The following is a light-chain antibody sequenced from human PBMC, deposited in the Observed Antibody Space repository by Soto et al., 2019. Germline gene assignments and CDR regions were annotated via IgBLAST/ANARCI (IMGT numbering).Light chain of an antibody. CDR3: QTWDTGIQV. J-gene: IGLJ2*01. CDR1: SGHSNYA. Sequence: QLVLTQSPSASASLGASVKLTCTLSSGHSNYAIAWHQQQPEKGPHYLMKLNSDGSHSKGDGIPDRFSGSSSGAERYLTISSLQSEDEADYYCQTWDTGIQVFGGGTKLTVL. CDR2: LNSDGSH. V-gene: IGLV4-69*01.